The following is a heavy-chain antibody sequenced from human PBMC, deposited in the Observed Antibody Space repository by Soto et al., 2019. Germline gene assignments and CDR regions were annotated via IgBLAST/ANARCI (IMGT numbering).Heavy chain of an antibody. CDR2: IYWDDDT. CDR3: AHSLAASNYGYYETINSFDY. Sequence: QITLKESGPTLVKPTQTLTLTCTFSGFSLSTSGVGVGWIRQPPGKALEWLALIYWDDDTRYSPSLKSRLTLTKDTSKNQVVLTMTNMDPVDTATYYCAHSLAASNYGYYETINSFDYGGQLTLVTDAS. D-gene: IGHD4-17*01. V-gene: IGHV2-5*02. CDR1: GFSLSTSGVG. J-gene: IGHJ4*02.